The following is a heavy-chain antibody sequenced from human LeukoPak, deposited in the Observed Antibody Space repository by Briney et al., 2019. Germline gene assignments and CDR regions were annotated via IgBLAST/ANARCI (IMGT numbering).Heavy chain of an antibody. V-gene: IGHV3-30*02. CDR2: IGSDGSNK. J-gene: IGHJ6*03. CDR3: AEVSSYHMDV. Sequence: GGSLRLSCAASGFTFSSYGMHWVRQAPGKGLEWVAFIGSDGSNKYYADSVKGRFTISRDNSMNTLYLQMNSLRAEDTAVYYCAEVSSYHMDVWGKGTTVTISS. CDR1: GFTFSSYG.